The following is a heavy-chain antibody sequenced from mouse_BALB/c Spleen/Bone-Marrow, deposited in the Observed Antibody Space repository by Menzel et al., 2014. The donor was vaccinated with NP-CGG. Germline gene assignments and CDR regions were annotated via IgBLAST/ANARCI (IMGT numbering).Heavy chain of an antibody. CDR3: ARDPRWLLAMDY. D-gene: IGHD2-3*01. J-gene: IGHJ4*01. CDR2: SRNKANDYTT. V-gene: IGHV7-1*02. Sequence: EVQRVESGGGLVQPGGSLRLSCATSGFTFSDFYMEWVRQSPGKRLEWIAASRNKANDYTTEYSASVKGRFIVSKDTSQSILYLQMNALRAEDTAIYYCARDPRWLLAMDYWGQGTSVTVSS. CDR1: GFTFSDFY.